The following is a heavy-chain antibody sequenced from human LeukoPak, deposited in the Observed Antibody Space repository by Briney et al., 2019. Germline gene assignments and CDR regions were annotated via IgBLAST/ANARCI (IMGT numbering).Heavy chain of an antibody. CDR1: GFTVNTYG. CDR3: ARDLDFSVDV. D-gene: IGHD3/OR15-3a*01. J-gene: IGHJ6*02. Sequence: GGSLRLSCAFSGFTVNTYGMHWVRQVPGKGMVLVSYINPDGSSITYADSVKGRFTISRDSAKNTLYLQINSLRGEDTAVYYCARDLDFSVDVWGQGTTVIVSS. CDR2: INPDGSSI. V-gene: IGHV3-74*01.